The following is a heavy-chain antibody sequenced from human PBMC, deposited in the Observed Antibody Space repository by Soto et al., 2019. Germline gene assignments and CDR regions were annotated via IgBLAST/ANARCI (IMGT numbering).Heavy chain of an antibody. V-gene: IGHV3-23*01. CDR1: GFTFSSYV. J-gene: IGHJ6*03. CDR2: ISGSGGNT. CDR3: ARDGPLNSSCLAYGGDYYYYMDV. D-gene: IGHD6-19*01. Sequence: GGSLRLSCAASGFTFSSYVMSWVRQAPGKGLEWVSSISGSGGNTYYADSVKGRFTISRDNSKNTLYLQMNSLRAEDTAVYYCARDGPLNSSCLAYGGDYYYYMDVWCKGTTVTVSS.